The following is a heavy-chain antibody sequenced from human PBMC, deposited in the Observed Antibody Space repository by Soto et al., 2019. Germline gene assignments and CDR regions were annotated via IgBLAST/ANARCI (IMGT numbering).Heavy chain of an antibody. J-gene: IGHJ6*03. Sequence: ASVKVSCKASGYTYTSYAMHWVRQAPGQRLEWMGWINAGNGNTKYSQKFQGRVTITRDTSASTAYMELSSLRSEDTAVYYCARGEVGYCSGGSCSPYYMDVWGKGTTVTV. CDR1: GYTYTSYA. D-gene: IGHD2-15*01. CDR3: ARGEVGYCSGGSCSPYYMDV. CDR2: INAGNGNT. V-gene: IGHV1-3*01.